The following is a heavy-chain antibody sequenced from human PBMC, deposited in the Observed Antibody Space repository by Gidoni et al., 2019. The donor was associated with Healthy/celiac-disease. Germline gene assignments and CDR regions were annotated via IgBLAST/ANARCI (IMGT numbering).Heavy chain of an antibody. Sequence: QLQLQESGPGLVKPSEPLSLMCTVSGCSISSTSYYWGWIRQPPGKGLEWIGSIYYSGSTYYNPSLKSRVTISVDTSKNQCSLNLSYMTAAETAVYYCARSLTFGGAFVKYYFDSWGQGILVTVSS. CDR1: GCSISSTSYY. CDR3: ARSLTFGGAFVKYYFDS. D-gene: IGHD3-16*02. J-gene: IGHJ4*02. CDR2: IYYSGST. V-gene: IGHV4-39*01.